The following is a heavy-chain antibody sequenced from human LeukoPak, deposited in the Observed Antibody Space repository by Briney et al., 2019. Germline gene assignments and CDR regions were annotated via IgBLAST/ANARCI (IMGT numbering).Heavy chain of an antibody. J-gene: IGHJ4*02. Sequence: GESLKISCKGSGYRFTNYWIGWVRQMPGKGLEWMGIISPGDSDTRYSPSFQGQVTISADKSISTAYLQWSSLKASDTAMYYCARHKSRLAAAADYWGQGTLVTVSS. V-gene: IGHV5-51*01. CDR1: GYRFTNYW. CDR3: ARHKSRLAAAADY. CDR2: ISPGDSDT. D-gene: IGHD6-13*01.